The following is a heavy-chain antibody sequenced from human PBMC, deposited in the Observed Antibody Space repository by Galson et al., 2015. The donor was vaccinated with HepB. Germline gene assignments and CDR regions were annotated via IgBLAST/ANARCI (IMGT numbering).Heavy chain of an antibody. CDR3: ARVGDPGRDYYYYYGMDV. Sequence: SLRLSCAASGFTVSSNYMSWVRQAPGKGLEWVSVIYSGGSTYYADSVKGRFTISRDNSKNTLYLQMNSLRAEDTAVYYCARVGDPGRDYYYYYGMDVWGQGTTVTVSS. V-gene: IGHV3-53*01. CDR2: IYSGGST. CDR1: GFTVSSNY. D-gene: IGHD7-27*01. J-gene: IGHJ6*02.